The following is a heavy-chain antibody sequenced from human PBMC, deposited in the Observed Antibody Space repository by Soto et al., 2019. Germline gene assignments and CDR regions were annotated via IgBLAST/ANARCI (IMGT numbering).Heavy chain of an antibody. CDR1: GDSVSSNSAA. V-gene: IGHV6-1*01. D-gene: IGHD5-12*01. CDR3: AKGDNLGPKTGYAFDP. Sequence: SQTLSLTCAISGDSVSSNSAAWNWIRQSPSRGLEWLGRTYFRSKWYNDYAVSVKSRIIINPDTSNNQFSLQLNSVTPEDTAVYFCAKGDNLGPKTGYAFDPWGQGIMVTVSS. CDR2: TYFRSKWYN. J-gene: IGHJ5*02.